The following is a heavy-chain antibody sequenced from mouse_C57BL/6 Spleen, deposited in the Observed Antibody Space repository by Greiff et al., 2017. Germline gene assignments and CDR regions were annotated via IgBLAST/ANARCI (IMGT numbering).Heavy chain of an antibody. CDR3: ARHDYYGSSYLYAMGY. Sequence: EVKLMESGGDLVKPGGSLKLSCAASGFTFSSYGMSWVRQTPDKRLEWVATISSGGSYTYYPDSVKGRFTISRDNATNTLYLQMSSLMSEVTAMYYCARHDYYGSSYLYAMGYWGQGTSVTVSS. V-gene: IGHV5-6*01. CDR1: GFTFSSYG. CDR2: ISSGGSYT. J-gene: IGHJ4*01. D-gene: IGHD1-1*01.